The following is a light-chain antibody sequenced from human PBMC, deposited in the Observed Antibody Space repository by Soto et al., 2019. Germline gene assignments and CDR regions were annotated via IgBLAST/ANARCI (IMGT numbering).Light chain of an antibody. V-gene: IGKV4-1*01. CDR2: WAS. CDR1: QSVLYRYNNKNY. CDR3: QHYYSDPPWT. J-gene: IGKJ1*01. Sequence: DIVMTQSPDSLAVSLGERATINCRSSQSVLYRYNNKNYLGWYQQKAGQPPKLRIYWASTRESGVPDRFSGSGSGTDFTLTISSVQAEDVEVYYCQHYYSDPPWTFGQGTKVEIK.